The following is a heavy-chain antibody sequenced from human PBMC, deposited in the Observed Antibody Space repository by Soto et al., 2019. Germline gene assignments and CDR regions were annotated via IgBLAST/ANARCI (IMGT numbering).Heavy chain of an antibody. J-gene: IGHJ6*02. CDR1: GYTFTSYG. V-gene: IGHV1-18*01. CDR3: ARAGPSHCSSTSCYLEDRFLDV. CDR2: ISAYNGNT. Sequence: QVQLVQSGAEVKKPGASVKVSCKASGYTFTSYGISWVRQAPGQGLEWMGWISAYNGNTNYAQKLQGRVTMTTDTSTSTAYMELRSLRSDDTAVYYCARAGPSHCSSTSCYLEDRFLDVWGQGTTVTVSS. D-gene: IGHD2-2*01.